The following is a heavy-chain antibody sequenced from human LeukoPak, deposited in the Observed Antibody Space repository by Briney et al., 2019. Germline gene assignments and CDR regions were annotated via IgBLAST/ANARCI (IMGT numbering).Heavy chain of an antibody. CDR2: IRTSDNTI. D-gene: IGHD2-2*01. CDR3: ARDCSSTSCYVFWEPGYGMDV. CDR1: GFTFSSYS. Sequence: PGGSLRLSCAAAGFTFSSYSMNWVRQAPGRGLEWGSYIRTSDNTILYADSVRRRCTASRDNAENSLYLRMNSLRAEDTAVYYCARDCSSTSCYVFWEPGYGMDVWGQGTTVTVSS. V-gene: IGHV3-48*04. J-gene: IGHJ6*02.